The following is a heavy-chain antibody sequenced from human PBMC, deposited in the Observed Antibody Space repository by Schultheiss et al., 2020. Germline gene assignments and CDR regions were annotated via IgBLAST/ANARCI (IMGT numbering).Heavy chain of an antibody. J-gene: IGHJ6*04. CDR3: ARASPGYYYYYGMDV. CDR2: VYHSGIT. CDR1: GGSFSGYY. Sequence: SQTLSLTCAVYGGSFSGYYWSWIRQHPGKGLEWIGYVYHSGITNYNPSLNSRVTISVDTSKNQFSLKLSSVTAADTAVYYCARASPGYYYYYGMDVWGKGTTVTVSS. V-gene: IGHV4-34*01.